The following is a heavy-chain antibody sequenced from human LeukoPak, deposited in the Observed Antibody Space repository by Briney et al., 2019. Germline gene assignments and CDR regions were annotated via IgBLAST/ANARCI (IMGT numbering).Heavy chain of an antibody. CDR2: IYSSGST. D-gene: IGHD3-22*01. V-gene: IGHV4-31*02. J-gene: IGHJ4*02. CDR3: ARALSYYYDRSGSRFDY. Sequence: GYIYSSGSTYYNPSLKSRVTISVDTSKNQFSLKLSSVTAADTAVYYCARALSYYYDRSGSRFDYWGQGTLVTVSS.